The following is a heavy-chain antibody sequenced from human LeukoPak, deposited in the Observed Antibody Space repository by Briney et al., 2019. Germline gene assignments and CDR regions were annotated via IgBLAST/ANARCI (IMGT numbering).Heavy chain of an antibody. Sequence: ASVKLSCKASGYTFTSYGISWVRQAPGQGLEWMGWISAYNGNTNYAQKLQGRVTMTTDTSTSTAYMELRSLRSDDTAVYYCARAKQQLVSGWFDPWGQGTLVTVSS. CDR3: ARAKQQLVSGWFDP. J-gene: IGHJ5*02. V-gene: IGHV1-18*01. CDR1: GYTFTSYG. CDR2: ISAYNGNT. D-gene: IGHD6-13*01.